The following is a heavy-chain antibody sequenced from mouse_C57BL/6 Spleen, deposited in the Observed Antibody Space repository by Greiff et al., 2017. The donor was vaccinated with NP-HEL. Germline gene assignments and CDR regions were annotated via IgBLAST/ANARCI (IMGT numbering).Heavy chain of an antibody. CDR3: AYYDYDGFAY. J-gene: IGHJ3*01. V-gene: IGHV1-55*01. CDR2: IYPGSGST. CDR1: GYTFTSYW. Sequence: VQGVESGAELVKPGASVKVSCKASGYTFTSYWITWVKQRPGQGLEWIGDIYPGSGSTNYNEKFKSKATLTVDTSSSTAYMQLSSLTSEDSAVYYCAYYDYDGFAYWGQGTLVTVSA. D-gene: IGHD2-4*01.